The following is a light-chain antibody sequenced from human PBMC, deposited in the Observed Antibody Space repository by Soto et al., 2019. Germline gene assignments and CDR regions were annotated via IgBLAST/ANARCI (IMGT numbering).Light chain of an antibody. CDR3: QQRAGWPPT. Sequence: EIVLTQSPGTLSLSPGERVTLSCRASQSVNSSYLAWYQQKPGQAPRLLIYDASNRANGIPARFTGSGSGTDFTLTISSLEPEDFAVYFCQQRAGWPPTFGGGTKVDIK. V-gene: IGKV3-11*01. J-gene: IGKJ4*01. CDR1: QSVNSSY. CDR2: DAS.